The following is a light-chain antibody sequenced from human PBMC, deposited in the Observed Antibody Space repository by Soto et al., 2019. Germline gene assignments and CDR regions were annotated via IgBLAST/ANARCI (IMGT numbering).Light chain of an antibody. CDR2: WAS. CDR1: RSVLHSTINKHC. Sequence: DIVMTQSPDSLAVSLREWATINCKSSRSVLHSTINKHCLSWDQQKPGQPPKRLLSWASTRESGVPDRFSGSGSGTDFTLTISSLQAEDVAIYYYQQFYSTFWTFGQGTKVEIK. J-gene: IGKJ1*01. V-gene: IGKV4-1*01. CDR3: QQFYSTFWT.